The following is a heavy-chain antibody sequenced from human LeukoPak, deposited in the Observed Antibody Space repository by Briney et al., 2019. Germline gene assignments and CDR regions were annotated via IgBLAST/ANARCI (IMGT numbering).Heavy chain of an antibody. V-gene: IGHV4-4*07. CDR2: IYSTRST. J-gene: IGHJ4*02. CDR1: GGSISSY. CDR3: ARQIASAGTDGFDF. Sequence: SETLSLTCTGSGGSISSYWSWVRQPAGKGLEWIGRIYSTRSTNYNPSLKSRVTMSVDTSKNQFSLRLRSVNAADTAVYYCARQIASAGTDGFDFWGQGALVTVSS. D-gene: IGHD6-13*01.